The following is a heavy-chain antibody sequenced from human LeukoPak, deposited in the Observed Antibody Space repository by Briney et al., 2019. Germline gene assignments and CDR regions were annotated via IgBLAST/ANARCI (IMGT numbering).Heavy chain of an antibody. CDR3: ARVGIYDYVWGSYRWEYFQH. CDR2: INPNSGGT. Sequence: ASVKVSCKASGYTFTGYYMHWVRQAPGQGLEWMGRINPNSGGTNYAQKFQGRVTMTRDTSISTAYMELSSLRSEDTAVYYCARVGIYDYVWGSYRWEYFQHWGQGTLVTVSS. D-gene: IGHD3-16*02. V-gene: IGHV1-2*06. J-gene: IGHJ1*01. CDR1: GYTFTGYY.